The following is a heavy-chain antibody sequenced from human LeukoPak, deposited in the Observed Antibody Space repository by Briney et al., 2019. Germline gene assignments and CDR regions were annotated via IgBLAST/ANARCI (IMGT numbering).Heavy chain of an antibody. CDR1: GFTFSSYA. Sequence: GGSLRLSCAASGFTFSSYAMSWVRQAPGKGLEWVSAISGSGGSTYYADSVKGRFTISRDNSKNTLYLQMGSLRAEDMAVYYCAREFGGSYFFRFDPWGQGTLVTVSS. J-gene: IGHJ5*02. CDR3: AREFGGSYFFRFDP. D-gene: IGHD1-26*01. V-gene: IGHV3-23*01. CDR2: ISGSGGST.